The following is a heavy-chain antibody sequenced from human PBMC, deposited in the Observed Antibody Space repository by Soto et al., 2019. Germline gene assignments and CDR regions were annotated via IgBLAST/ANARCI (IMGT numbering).Heavy chain of an antibody. CDR1: GGSFSGYY. J-gene: IGHJ4*02. D-gene: IGHD6-19*01. CDR3: ARSTVAGTVDY. Sequence: SETLSLTCAVYGGSFSGYYWSWIRQPPGKGLEWIGEINHSGSTNYNPSLKSRVTISVDTSKNQFSLKLSSVTAADTAVYYCARSTVAGTVDYWGQGTLVTVSS. CDR2: INHSGST. V-gene: IGHV4-34*01.